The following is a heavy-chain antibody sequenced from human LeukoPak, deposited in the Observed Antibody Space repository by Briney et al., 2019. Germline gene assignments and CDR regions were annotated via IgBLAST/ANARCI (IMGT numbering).Heavy chain of an antibody. CDR2: ISYDGSNK. CDR3: AKDAQGLVRGGIYFDF. Sequence: GGSLRLSCAASGFTFSSYGMHWVRQAPGKGLEWVAVISYDGSNKYYADSVKGRFTISRDNSKNTLYLQMNSLRAEDTALYYCAKDAQGLVRGGIYFDFWGQGSLVTVSS. D-gene: IGHD6-19*01. CDR1: GFTFSSYG. J-gene: IGHJ4*02. V-gene: IGHV3-30*18.